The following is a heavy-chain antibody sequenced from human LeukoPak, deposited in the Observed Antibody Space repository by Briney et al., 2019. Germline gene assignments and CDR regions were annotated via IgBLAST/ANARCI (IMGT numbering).Heavy chain of an antibody. CDR2: ISYDGSNK. CDR3: AKDAQGLVRGGIYFDF. Sequence: GGSLRLSCAASGFTFSSYGMHWVRQAPGKGLEWVAVISYDGSNKYYADSVKGRFTISRDNSKNTLYLQMNSLRAEDTALYYCAKDAQGLVRGGIYFDFWGQGSLVTVSS. D-gene: IGHD6-19*01. CDR1: GFTFSSYG. J-gene: IGHJ4*02. V-gene: IGHV3-30*18.